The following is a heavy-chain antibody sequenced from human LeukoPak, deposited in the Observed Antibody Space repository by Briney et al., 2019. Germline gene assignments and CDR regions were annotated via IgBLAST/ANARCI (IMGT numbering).Heavy chain of an antibody. CDR1: GFTFSSYA. J-gene: IGHJ4*02. D-gene: IGHD5-18*01. Sequence: AGGSLRLSCAASGFTFSSYAVSWVRQAPGKGLEWVSAISGSGGSTYYADSVKGRFTISRDNSKNTLYLQINSLRAEDTAVYYCAKSTWIQLWLLDYWGQGTLVTVSS. CDR2: ISGSGGST. V-gene: IGHV3-23*01. CDR3: AKSTWIQLWLLDY.